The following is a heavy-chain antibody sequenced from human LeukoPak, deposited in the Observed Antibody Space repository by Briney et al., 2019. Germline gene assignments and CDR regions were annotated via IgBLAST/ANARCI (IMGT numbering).Heavy chain of an antibody. CDR3: ARDRLRIFGVVNYMFDY. J-gene: IGHJ4*02. V-gene: IGHV3-11*01. Sequence: PGGSLRLSCAASGFTFSDYYMSWIRQAPRRGLEWVSYISSSGSTIYYADSVKGRFTISSDNAKNSLYLQMNSLRAEDTAVYYCARDRLRIFGVVNYMFDYWGQGTLVTVSS. D-gene: IGHD3-3*01. CDR1: GFTFSDYY. CDR2: ISSSGSTI.